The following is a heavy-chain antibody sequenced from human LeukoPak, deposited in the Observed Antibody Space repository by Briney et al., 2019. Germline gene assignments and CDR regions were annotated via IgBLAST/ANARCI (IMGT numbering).Heavy chain of an antibody. D-gene: IGHD6-19*01. CDR2: NYPGDSDN. CDR3: PRPPQGSSGPKGFDY. Sequence: GESLKISCKSSGYTFTSYWIGWVRQMPGKGLEWMGINYPGDSDNRYSPSFQGQVTISADKSISTAYLQWSSLKASGTAMYYCPRPPQGSSGPKGFDYWGQGTLVTVSS. V-gene: IGHV5-51*01. CDR1: GYTFTSYW. J-gene: IGHJ4*02.